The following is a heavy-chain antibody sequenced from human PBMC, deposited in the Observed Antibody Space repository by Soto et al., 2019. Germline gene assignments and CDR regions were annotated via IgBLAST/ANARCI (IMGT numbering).Heavy chain of an antibody. V-gene: IGHV3-21*01. D-gene: IGHD3-22*01. CDR2: ISSTSNYI. CDR1: GFTFSTYC. J-gene: IGHJ4*01. Sequence: GGSLRLSCAASGFTFSTYCINWVRQALGKGLEWVSSISSTSNYIYYADSVKGRFNIPRDNARNSVYLQMNSLRVDDTAVYYCARDKWGDTSGFFDYWGHGTRVTVSS. CDR3: ARDKWGDTSGFFDY.